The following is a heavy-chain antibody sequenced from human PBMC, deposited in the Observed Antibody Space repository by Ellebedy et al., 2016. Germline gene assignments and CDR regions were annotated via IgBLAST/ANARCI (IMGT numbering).Heavy chain of an antibody. CDR1: GFTFSNYY. J-gene: IGHJ4*02. CDR3: ARTYWNDEMY. Sequence: GGSLRLSCAASGFTFSNYYMTWIRQAPGKGLEWVSYISSSGNTVDYADSVKGRFTISGDNAKNSLYLQMNSLRAEDTAVYYCARTYWNDEMYWGQGTLVTVSS. D-gene: IGHD1-1*01. V-gene: IGHV3-11*01. CDR2: ISSSGNTV.